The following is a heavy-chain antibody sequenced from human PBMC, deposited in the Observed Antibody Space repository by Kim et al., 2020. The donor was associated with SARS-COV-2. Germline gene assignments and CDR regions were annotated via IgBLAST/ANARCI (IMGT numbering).Heavy chain of an antibody. CDR1: GFTFSSYA. CDR3: ARDLFGGIAAAGERFYYGMDV. J-gene: IGHJ6*02. CDR2: ISYDGSNK. V-gene: IGHV3-30-3*01. D-gene: IGHD6-13*01. Sequence: GGSLRLSCAASGFTFSSYAMHWVRQAPGKGLEWVAVISYDGSNKYYADSVKGRFTISRDNSKNTLYLQMNSLRAEDTAVYYCARDLFGGIAAAGERFYYGMDVWGQGTTVTVSS.